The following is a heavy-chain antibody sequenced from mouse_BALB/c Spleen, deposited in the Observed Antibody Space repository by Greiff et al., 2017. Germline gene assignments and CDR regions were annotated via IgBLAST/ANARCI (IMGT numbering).Heavy chain of an antibody. CDR1: GFTFSSFG. CDR2: ISSGSSTI. J-gene: IGHJ4*01. Sequence: DVKLVESGGGLVQPGGSRKLSCAASGFTFSSFGMHWVRQAPEKGLEWVAYISSGSSTIYYADTVKGRFTISRDNPKNTLFLQMTSLRSEDTAMYYCARWGGSRDYYAMDYWGQGTSVTVSS. D-gene: IGHD1-1*01. V-gene: IGHV5-17*02. CDR3: ARWGGSRDYYAMDY.